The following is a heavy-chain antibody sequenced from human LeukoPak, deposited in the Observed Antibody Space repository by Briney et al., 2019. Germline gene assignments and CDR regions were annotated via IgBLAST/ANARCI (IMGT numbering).Heavy chain of an antibody. CDR1: GGSISSSSYY. D-gene: IGHD5-24*01. Sequence: SETLSLTCTVSGGSISSSSYYWGWIRQPPGKGLEWIGSIYYSGSTYYNPSLKSRVTISVDTSKHQFSLKLTSLTAADTAVYYCARGEMTTIEDAFDIWGQGTMVTVSS. CDR2: IYYSGST. CDR3: ARGEMTTIEDAFDI. V-gene: IGHV4-39*07. J-gene: IGHJ3*02.